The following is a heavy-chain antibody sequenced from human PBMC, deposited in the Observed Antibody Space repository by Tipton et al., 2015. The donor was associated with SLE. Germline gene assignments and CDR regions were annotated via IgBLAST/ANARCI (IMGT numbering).Heavy chain of an antibody. V-gene: IGHV4-38-2*02. CDR1: GYSISRGYY. CDR3: ARDPLRDYGGQTAPES. CDR2: AYPGGTA. Sequence: GLVKPSETLSLTCTVSGYSISRGYYWGWIRQPPGGGLEWLGSAYPGGTAYYNPSLKSRVTVSVDTAKNQFSLKLTSVTAADTAVYYCARDPLRDYGGQTAPESWGQGTLVTVSS. J-gene: IGHJ5*02. D-gene: IGHD4-23*01.